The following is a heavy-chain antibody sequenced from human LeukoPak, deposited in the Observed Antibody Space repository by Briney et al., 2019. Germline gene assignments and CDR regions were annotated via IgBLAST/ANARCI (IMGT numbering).Heavy chain of an antibody. CDR2: IYSSGNT. CDR1: GGSIHAYF. V-gene: IGHV4-4*09. D-gene: IGHD5-12*01. CDR3: VRGATIISY. Sequence: SETLSLTCTVSGGSIHAYFWSWIRQPPGKGLEWIGHIYSSGNTKYTPSLESRVTISADTSKNQFSLKLTSVTAADTAVYYCVRGATIISYWGQGTLVTVSS. J-gene: IGHJ4*02.